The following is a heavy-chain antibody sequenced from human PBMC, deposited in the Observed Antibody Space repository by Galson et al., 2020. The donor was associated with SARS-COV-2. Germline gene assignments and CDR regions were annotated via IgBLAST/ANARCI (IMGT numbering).Heavy chain of an antibody. V-gene: IGHV5-10-1*01. CDR2: LDPSDSYT. CDR3: ARHHQLGYSSGWYEKRDYYYGMDV. J-gene: IGHJ6*02. CDR1: GYSFTSYW. D-gene: IGHD6-19*01. Sequence: KIGESLKISCKGSGYSFTSYWISWVRQMPGKGLEWMGRLDPSDSYTNYRPSFQGHVTISADKSISTAYLQWSSLKASDTAMYYCARHHQLGYSSGWYEKRDYYYGMDVWGQGTTVTVSS.